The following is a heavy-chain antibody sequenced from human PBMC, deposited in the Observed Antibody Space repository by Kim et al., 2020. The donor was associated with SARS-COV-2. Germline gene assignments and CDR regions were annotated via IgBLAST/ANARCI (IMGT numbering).Heavy chain of an antibody. CDR2: IDWYDDK. CDR3: ARILLGDYDSSGYLDY. D-gene: IGHD3-22*01. Sequence: SGPTLVNPTQTLTLTCTFSGFSLSTSGMCVSWIRQPPGKALEWLARIDWYDDKYYSTSLKTRLTISKDTSKNQVVLTMTNMDPVDTATYYCARILLGDYDSSGYLDYWGQGTLVTVSS. V-gene: IGHV2-70*11. CDR1: GFSLSTSGMC. J-gene: IGHJ4*02.